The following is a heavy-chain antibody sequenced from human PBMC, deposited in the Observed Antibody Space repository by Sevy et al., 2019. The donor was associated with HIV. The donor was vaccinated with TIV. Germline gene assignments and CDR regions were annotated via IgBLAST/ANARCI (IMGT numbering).Heavy chain of an antibody. D-gene: IGHD2-15*01. CDR1: GFTFSGSA. V-gene: IGHV3-73*01. CDR2: IKNKGNNYAT. Sequence: RGSLRLSCAASGFTFSGSAMHWVRQASGKGLEWIGRIKNKGNNYATAYGASVKGRFTISRDDSKNTAYLQMNSLKTEDTAMYYCARHYIDCSGGSCSSDYFDYWGQGTLVTVSS. CDR3: ARHYIDCSGGSCSSDYFDY. J-gene: IGHJ4*02.